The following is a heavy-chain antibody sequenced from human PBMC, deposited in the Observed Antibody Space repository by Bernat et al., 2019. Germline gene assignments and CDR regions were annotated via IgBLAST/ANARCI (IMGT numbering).Heavy chain of an antibody. V-gene: IGHV1-3*01. J-gene: IGHJ1*01. D-gene: IGHD2-15*01. Sequence: QVRLVQSGAEVKKPGASVKVSCKASGYTFTSYAMHWVRQAPGQRLEWMGWINAGNGNTKYSQKFQGRVTITRDTSASTAYMELSSLRSEDTAVYYCARGGYCSGGSCPGGEYFQHWGQGTLVTVSS. CDR2: INAGNGNT. CDR1: GYTFTSYA. CDR3: ARGGYCSGGSCPGGEYFQH.